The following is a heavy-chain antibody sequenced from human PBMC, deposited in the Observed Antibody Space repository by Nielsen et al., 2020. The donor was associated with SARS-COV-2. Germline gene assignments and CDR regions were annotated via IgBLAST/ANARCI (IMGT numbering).Heavy chain of an antibody. D-gene: IGHD3-9*01. V-gene: IGHV3-15*01. CDR1: GFTFSNAW. CDR2: IKSKTDGGTT. CDR3: TVYADYDILTGYSFDY. Sequence: GGSLRLSCAASGFTFSNAWMSWVRQAPGKGLEWVGRIKSKTDGGTTDYAAPVKGRFTISRDDSKNTLYLQMNSLKTEDTAVYYCTVYADYDILTGYSFDYWGQGTLVTVSS. J-gene: IGHJ4*02.